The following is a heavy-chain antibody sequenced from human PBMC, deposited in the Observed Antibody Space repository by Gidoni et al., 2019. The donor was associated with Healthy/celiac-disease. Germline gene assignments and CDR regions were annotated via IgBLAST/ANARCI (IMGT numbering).Heavy chain of an antibody. CDR1: GYTFTGYY. J-gene: IGHJ6*02. Sequence: QVQLVQSGAEVKKPGASVKVSCKASGYTFTGYYMHWVRQAPGQGLEWMGWINPNSGGTNYAQKFQGWVTMTRDTSISTAYMELSRLRSDDTAVYYCARSPGERELRSYYYYGMDVWGQGTTVTVSS. D-gene: IGHD1-7*01. V-gene: IGHV1-2*04. CDR3: ARSPGERELRSYYYYGMDV. CDR2: INPNSGGT.